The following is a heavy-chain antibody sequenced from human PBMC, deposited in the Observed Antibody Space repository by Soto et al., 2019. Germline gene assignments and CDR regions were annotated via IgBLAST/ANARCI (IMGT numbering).Heavy chain of an antibody. D-gene: IGHD3-16*01. V-gene: IGHV1-18*01. J-gene: IGHJ6*02. CDR1: GYTFTSYG. CDR2: INTYTGNT. Sequence: QVQLVQSGAEVKDPGASVKVSCKTSGYTFTSYGIGWARQAPGQGLEWMGWINTYTGNTNYAQNLRGRVTLTTDTSTSTDYMELRIPRSNDTAIYYFAMVDDYVTPSPQDVWGQVTPVTVSS. CDR3: AMVDDYVTPSPQDV.